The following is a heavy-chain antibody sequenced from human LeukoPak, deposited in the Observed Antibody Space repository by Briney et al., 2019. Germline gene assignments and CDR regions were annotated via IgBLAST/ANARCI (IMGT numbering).Heavy chain of an antibody. D-gene: IGHD2-15*01. J-gene: IGHJ4*02. CDR3: AKDQGPIVVVVAAEALDY. CDR1: RFTFSSYG. CDR2: ISGSGGST. Sequence: GGLLRLSCAASRFTFSSYGMSWVRQAPGKGLEWVSAISGSGGSTYYADSVKGRFTISRDNSKNTLYLQMNSLRAEDTAVYYCAKDQGPIVVVVAAEALDYWGQGTLVTVSS. V-gene: IGHV3-23*01.